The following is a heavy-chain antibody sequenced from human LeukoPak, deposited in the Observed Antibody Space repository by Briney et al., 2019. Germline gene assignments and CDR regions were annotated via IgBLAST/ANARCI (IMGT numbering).Heavy chain of an antibody. CDR3: ARPMHLYCSGTSCYAFDI. D-gene: IGHD2-2*01. CDR2: INHSGST. J-gene: IGHJ3*02. CDR1: GGSFSGYY. V-gene: IGHV4-34*01. Sequence: SETLSLTCAVYGGSFSGYYWNWIRQPPGKGLEWIGEINHSGSTNYNPSLKGRVTISVDTSKNQFSLKLTSATAADTAVYYCARPMHLYCSGTSCYAFDIWGQGTMVTVSS.